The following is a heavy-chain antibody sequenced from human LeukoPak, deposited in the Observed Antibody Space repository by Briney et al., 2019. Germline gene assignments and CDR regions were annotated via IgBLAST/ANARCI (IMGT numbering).Heavy chain of an antibody. CDR3: AKSFPPYYYYYGMDV. Sequence: GRSLRFSCAASGFTFDDYAMHWVRQAPGKGREWVSGISWNSGSIGYADSVKGRFTISRDNAKNSLYLQMNSLRAEGTALYYCAKSFPPYYYYYGMDVWGQGTTVTVSS. V-gene: IGHV3-9*01. J-gene: IGHJ6*02. CDR2: ISWNSGSI. CDR1: GFTFDDYA.